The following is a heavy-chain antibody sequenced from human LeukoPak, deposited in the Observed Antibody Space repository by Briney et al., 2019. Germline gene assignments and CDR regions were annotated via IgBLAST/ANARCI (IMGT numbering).Heavy chain of an antibody. Sequence: GESPKIPCKAVGYSSISYWIGWVRQMPGKGLEWMGIIYPGDSDTRYSPSFQCQVTISANKSISTAYLQWSSLNGSDTAMYYCARDKKMSDHDTYFDYWGQGTLVTVSS. CDR1: GYSSISYW. V-gene: IGHV5-51*06. CDR3: ARDKKMSDHDTYFDY. D-gene: IGHD5-12*01. J-gene: IGHJ4*02. CDR2: IYPGDSDT.